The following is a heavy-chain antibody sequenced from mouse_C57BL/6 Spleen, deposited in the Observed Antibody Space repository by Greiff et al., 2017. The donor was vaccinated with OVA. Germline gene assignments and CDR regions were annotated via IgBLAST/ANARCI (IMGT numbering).Heavy chain of an antibody. V-gene: IGHV1-53*01. CDR1: GYTFTSYW. CDR3: ARGEIYYGLFDY. Sequence: VKLQQPGTELVKPGASVKLSCKASGYTFTSYWMHWVKQRPGQGLEWIGNINPSNGGTNYNEKFKSKATLTVDKSSSTAYMQLSSLTSEDSVVYYCARGEIYYGLFDYWGQGTTLTVSS. D-gene: IGHD2-1*01. J-gene: IGHJ2*01. CDR2: INPSNGGT.